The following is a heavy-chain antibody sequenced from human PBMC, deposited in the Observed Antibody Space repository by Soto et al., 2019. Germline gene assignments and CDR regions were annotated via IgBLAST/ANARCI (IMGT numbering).Heavy chain of an antibody. CDR3: ARREGYCSGGSCYPNWFDP. V-gene: IGHV4-59*08. CDR2: IYYSGST. CDR1: GGSISSYY. J-gene: IGHJ5*02. D-gene: IGHD2-15*01. Sequence: SETLSLTCTVSGGSISSYYWSWIRQPPGKGLEWIGYIYYSGSTNYSPSLKSRVTISVDTSKNQFSLKLSSVTAADTAVYYCARREGYCSGGSCYPNWFDPWGQGTLVTVSS.